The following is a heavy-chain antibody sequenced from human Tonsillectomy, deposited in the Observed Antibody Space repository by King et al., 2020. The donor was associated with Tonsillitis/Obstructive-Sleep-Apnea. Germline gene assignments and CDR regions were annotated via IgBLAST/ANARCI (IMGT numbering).Heavy chain of an antibody. CDR1: GFSLSNARMG. D-gene: IGHD3-3*01. CDR2: IFLNDEK. Sequence: TLKESGPLLVKPTETLTLTCTVSGFSLSNARMGVSWIRQPPGKPLEWLAHIFLNDEKSYSTSLKSRLTISKDTSKSQVVLTMTNMDPVDTATYYCARKNDFWSGSVTYFDYWGQGTLVTVSS. J-gene: IGHJ4*02. V-gene: IGHV2-26*01. CDR3: ARKNDFWSGSVTYFDY.